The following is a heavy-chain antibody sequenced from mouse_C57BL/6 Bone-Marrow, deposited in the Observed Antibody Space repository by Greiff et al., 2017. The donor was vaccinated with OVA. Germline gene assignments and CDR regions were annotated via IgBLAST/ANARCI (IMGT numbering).Heavy chain of an antibody. CDR1: GFTFSSYA. Sequence: GMLVESGGGLVKPGGSLKLSCAASGFTFSSYAMSWVRQTPEKRLEWVATISDGGSYTYYPDNVKGRFTISRDNAKNNLYLQMSHLKSEDTAMYYCARERWLLSWFAYWGQGTLVTVSA. V-gene: IGHV5-4*03. J-gene: IGHJ3*01. CDR3: ARERWLLSWFAY. CDR2: ISDGGSYT. D-gene: IGHD2-3*01.